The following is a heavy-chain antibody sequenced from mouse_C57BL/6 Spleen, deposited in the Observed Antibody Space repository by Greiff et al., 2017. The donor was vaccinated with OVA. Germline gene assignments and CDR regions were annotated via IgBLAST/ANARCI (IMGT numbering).Heavy chain of an antibody. J-gene: IGHJ2*01. CDR2: IDTSDSNT. CDR3: ARQYYYGSSFDY. CDR1: GYTFTSYW. V-gene: IGHV1-69*01. D-gene: IGHD1-1*01. Sequence: VQLQQSGAELVMPGASVKLSCKASGYTFTSYWMHWVQQRPGHGLEWIGEIDTSDSNTNYNQKFKGKSTLTVDNSSSTAYMQLSSLTSEDSAVYYCARQYYYGSSFDYWGQGTTLTVSS.